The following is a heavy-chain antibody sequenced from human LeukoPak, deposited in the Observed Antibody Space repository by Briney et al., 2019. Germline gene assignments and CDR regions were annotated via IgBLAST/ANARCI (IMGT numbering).Heavy chain of an antibody. CDR3: ARRLYSSSTNWFDP. CDR1: GGPFSGYY. D-gene: IGHD6-6*01. J-gene: IGHJ5*02. Sequence: PSETLSLTCDVFGGPFSGYYCSWVRQSPGKGLEWIGEINHSGSTNYNPSLKSRVTISVDTSKNQFSLKLSSVTAADTAVYYCARRLYSSSTNWFDPWGQGTLVTVSS. CDR2: INHSGST. V-gene: IGHV4-34*01.